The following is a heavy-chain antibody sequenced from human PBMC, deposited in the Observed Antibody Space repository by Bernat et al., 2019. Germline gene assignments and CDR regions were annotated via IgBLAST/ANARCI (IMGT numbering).Heavy chain of an antibody. V-gene: IGHV4-30-4*01. J-gene: IGHJ4*02. CDR1: GGSISSGDYY. D-gene: IGHD1-1*01. CDR3: ARGGWNDDGDPDY. Sequence: QVQLQESGPGLVKPSQTLSLTYTVSGGSISSGDYYWSWIRQPPGKGLEWIGYIYYSGSTYYNPSLKSRVTISVDTSKNQFSLKLSSVTAADTAVYYCARGGWNDDGDPDYWGQGTLVTVSS. CDR2: IYYSGST.